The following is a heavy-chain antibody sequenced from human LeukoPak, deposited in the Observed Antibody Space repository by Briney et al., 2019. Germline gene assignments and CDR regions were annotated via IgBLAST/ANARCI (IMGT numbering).Heavy chain of an antibody. CDR1: GFTFSSYE. D-gene: IGHD3-10*01. CDR2: ISDTGSTI. V-gene: IGHV3-48*03. Sequence: GGSLRLSCAASGFTFSSYELNWVRQAPGKGLEWVSYISDTGSTIYYADSVEGRFTISRDNAKNSLYLQMNSPRAEDTAVYYCASGSYGSGFYYFYYMDVWGKGTTVTVSS. CDR3: ASGSYGSGFYYFYYMDV. J-gene: IGHJ6*03.